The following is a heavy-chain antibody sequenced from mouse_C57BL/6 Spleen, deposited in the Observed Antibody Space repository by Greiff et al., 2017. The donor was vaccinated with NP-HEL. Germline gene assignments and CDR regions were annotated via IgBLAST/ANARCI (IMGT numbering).Heavy chain of an antibody. V-gene: IGHV1-74*01. CDR3: AIPVLRPSPVGYFDY. J-gene: IGHJ2*01. D-gene: IGHD1-1*01. CDR1: GYTFTSYW. Sequence: QVQLKQPGAELVKPGASVKVSCKASGYTFTSYWMHWVKQRPGQGLEWIGRIHPSDSDTNYNQKFKGKATLTVDKSSSTAYMQLSSLTSEDSAVYYCAIPVLRPSPVGYFDYWGQGTTLTVSS. CDR2: IHPSDSDT.